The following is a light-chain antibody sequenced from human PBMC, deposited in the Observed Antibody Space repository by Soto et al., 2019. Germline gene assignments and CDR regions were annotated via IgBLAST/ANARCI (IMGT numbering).Light chain of an antibody. Sequence: DIQLTQTPSTLSASVGDEVTITCRASQTISSRLAWYQQKPGKAHKLLIYKASSLESGVPSRFSGSPSGTEFTLTISSLQPDDFATYYCQQYNSYPITFGQGTRLEIK. CDR1: QTISSR. CDR2: KAS. V-gene: IGKV1-5*03. J-gene: IGKJ5*01. CDR3: QQYNSYPIT.